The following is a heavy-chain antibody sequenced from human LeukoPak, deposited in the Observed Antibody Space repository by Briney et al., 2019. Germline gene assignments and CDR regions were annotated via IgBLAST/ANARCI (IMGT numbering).Heavy chain of an antibody. V-gene: IGHV4-34*01. CDR1: GGSFSGYY. Sequence: PSETLSLTCAVYGGSFSGYYWSWIRPPPGKGLEWIGEINHSGSTNYNPSLKSRVTISVDTSKNQFSLKLSSVTAADTAVYYCARASSRYSGYSSSWFDYWGQGTLVTVSS. CDR2: INHSGST. CDR3: ARASSRYSGYSSSWFDY. J-gene: IGHJ4*02. D-gene: IGHD6-13*01.